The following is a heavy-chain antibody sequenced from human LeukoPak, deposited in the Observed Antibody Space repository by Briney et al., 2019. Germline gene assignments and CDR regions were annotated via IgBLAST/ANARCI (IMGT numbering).Heavy chain of an antibody. Sequence: NPGGSLRLSCAASGFMFDKYAMTWVRQAPGKGLEWVSSISSSSAYIYYADSVKGRFTISRDNAKNSLYLQMNSLRGEDTAIYYCARISVLYAASWGQGTLVTVSS. D-gene: IGHD2-8*01. V-gene: IGHV3-21*01. CDR1: GFMFDKYA. J-gene: IGHJ5*02. CDR2: ISSSSAYI. CDR3: ARISVLYAAS.